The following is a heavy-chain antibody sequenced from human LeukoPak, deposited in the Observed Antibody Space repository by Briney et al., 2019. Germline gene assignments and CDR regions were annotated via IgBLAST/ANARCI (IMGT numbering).Heavy chain of an antibody. V-gene: IGHV1-69*05. J-gene: IGHJ4*02. Sequence: SVKVSCTASGGTFSSYAISWVRQAPGQGLEWMAGIIPIFGTANYAQKFQGRVTITTDESTSTAYVELSSLRSEDTAVYYCARGGRNSYGHLHFDYWGKGTLVTVSS. CDR3: ARGGRNSYGHLHFDY. CDR2: IIPIFGTA. D-gene: IGHD5-18*01. CDR1: GGTFSSYA.